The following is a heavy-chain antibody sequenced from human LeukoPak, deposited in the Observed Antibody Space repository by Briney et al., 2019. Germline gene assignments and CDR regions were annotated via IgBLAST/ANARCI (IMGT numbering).Heavy chain of an antibody. D-gene: IGHD3-10*01. CDR1: GYTFTGYY. V-gene: IGHV1-2*02. CDR2: INPNSGGT. J-gene: IGHJ3*02. CDR3: ARENSGDGDAFDI. Sequence: ASVKVSCKASGYTFTGYYMHWVRQAPGQGLEWMGWINPNSGGTNYARKFQGRVTMTRDTSISTAYMELSRLRSDDTAVYYCARENSGDGDAFDIWGQGTMVTVSS.